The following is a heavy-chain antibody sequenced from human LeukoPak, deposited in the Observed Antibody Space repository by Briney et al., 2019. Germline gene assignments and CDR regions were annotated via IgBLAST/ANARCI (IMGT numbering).Heavy chain of an antibody. CDR1: GFTLSSNY. V-gene: IGHV3-53*01. J-gene: IGHJ4*02. CDR2: IYSGGSK. Sequence: GGSLRLSCAASGFTLSSNYMSWVRQAPGKGLEWVSVIYSGGSKYYADSVKGRFTISRDNSKNTLYLQMNSLRAEDTAVYYCAREDPYCSSTSCPFDYWGQGTLVTVSS. CDR3: AREDPYCSSTSCPFDY. D-gene: IGHD2-2*01.